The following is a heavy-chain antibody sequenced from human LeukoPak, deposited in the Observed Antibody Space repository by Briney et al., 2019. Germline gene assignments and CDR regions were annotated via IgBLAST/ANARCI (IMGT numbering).Heavy chain of an antibody. CDR3: ARRSIPGWLRFLVFWFDP. Sequence: GGSLRLSCAASGFTFSSYSMNWVRQAPGKGREWVSYISSSSSTIYYADSVKGRFTISRDNSKNTLYLQMNSLRAEDTAVYYCARRSIPGWLRFLVFWFDPWGQGTLVTVSS. V-gene: IGHV3-48*01. D-gene: IGHD5-12*01. J-gene: IGHJ5*02. CDR2: ISSSSSTI. CDR1: GFTFSSYS.